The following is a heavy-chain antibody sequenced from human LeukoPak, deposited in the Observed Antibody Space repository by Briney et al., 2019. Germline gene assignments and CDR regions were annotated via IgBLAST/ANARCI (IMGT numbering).Heavy chain of an antibody. CDR1: GGSLSSYY. J-gene: IGHJ3*02. CDR2: IYYSGST. Sequence: SETLSLTCTVSGGSLSSYYWSWIRQPPGKGLEWIGYIYYSGSTNYNPSLKSRVTISVDTSKNQFSLKLSSVTAADTAVYYCARDLTYGSGSYKAFDIWGQGTMVTVSS. V-gene: IGHV4-59*01. CDR3: ARDLTYGSGSYKAFDI. D-gene: IGHD3-10*01.